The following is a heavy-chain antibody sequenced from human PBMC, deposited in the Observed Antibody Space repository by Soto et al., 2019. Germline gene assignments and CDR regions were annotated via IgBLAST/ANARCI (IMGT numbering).Heavy chain of an antibody. CDR2: IYWDDDK. CDR1: GFSLSTSRVG. V-gene: IGHV2-5*02. J-gene: IGHJ4*02. Sequence: QITLKESGPPLVKPTQTLTLTCTFSGFSLSTSRVGVGWIRQPPGKALEWLALIYWDDDKRYSPSLKTRLTITTDTSKNQVVLTMTNMDPVDTATYYCAPYRIIGDYMYYFDSWGQGTLVTVSS. CDR3: APYRIIGDYMYYFDS. D-gene: IGHD4-17*01.